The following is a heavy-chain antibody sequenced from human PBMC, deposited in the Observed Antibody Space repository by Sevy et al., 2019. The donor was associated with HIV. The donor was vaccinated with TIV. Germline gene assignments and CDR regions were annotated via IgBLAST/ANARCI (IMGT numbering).Heavy chain of an antibody. CDR1: GFTFSRYG. V-gene: IGHV3-33*01. CDR3: ARDPTDQGMDV. CDR2: IWYDGSRK. Sequence: GGSLRLSCAASGFTFSRYGMHWVRQAPGKGLEWVAVIWYDGSRKYYADSVKGRFTISRDNSKNTLYLQMNSLRAEDTTVYYCARDPTDQGMDVWGQGTTVTVSS. J-gene: IGHJ6*02. D-gene: IGHD4-4*01.